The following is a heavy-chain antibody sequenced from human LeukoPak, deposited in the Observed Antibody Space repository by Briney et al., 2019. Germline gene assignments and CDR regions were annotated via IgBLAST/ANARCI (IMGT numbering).Heavy chain of an antibody. D-gene: IGHD2-2*02. J-gene: IGHJ4*02. CDR2: VHHSGST. CDR1: NASVSSHF. CDR3: ARLRPLLDQLLYFAFDS. Sequence: SETLSLTCTVSNASVSSHFWAWVRQPPGKGLEWIGYVHHSGSTNYNPVLRSRVTMSLDTSKNHFSLTLTSVTAADTAIFYCARLRPLLDQLLYFAFDSWGQGTLVSVSS. V-gene: IGHV4-59*02.